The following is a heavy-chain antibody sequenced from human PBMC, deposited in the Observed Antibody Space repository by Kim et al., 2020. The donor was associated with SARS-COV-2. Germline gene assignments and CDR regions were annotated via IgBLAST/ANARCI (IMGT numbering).Heavy chain of an antibody. CDR3: AKGEGYSGYDFYGMDV. V-gene: IGHV3-21*01. D-gene: IGHD5-12*01. J-gene: IGHJ6*02. Sequence: SVKGRFTIARDNAKNSLYLQMNSLRAEDTAVYYCAKGEGYSGYDFYGMDVWGQGTTVTVSS.